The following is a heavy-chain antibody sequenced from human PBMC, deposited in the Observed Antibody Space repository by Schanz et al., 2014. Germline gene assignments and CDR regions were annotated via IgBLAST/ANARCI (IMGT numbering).Heavy chain of an antibody. CDR1: GFAFSTYY. CDR2: ITGSGSKT. J-gene: IGHJ4*02. D-gene: IGHD1-1*01. CDR3: MAVGRNTSHHFDH. Sequence: EVQLVESGGGLVQPGGSLILSCVASGFAFSTYYLNWVRQAPGKGLEWVSAITGSGSKTYYADSVKGRFTIARDNSKNTLFLQMDSLRGEDTALYYCMAVGRNTSHHFDHWGQGTLVTVSS. V-gene: IGHV3-23*04.